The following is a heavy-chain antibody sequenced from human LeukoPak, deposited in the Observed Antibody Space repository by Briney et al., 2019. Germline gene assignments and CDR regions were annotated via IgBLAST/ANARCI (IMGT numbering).Heavy chain of an antibody. V-gene: IGHV3-23*01. CDR2: ISGSGGST. D-gene: IGHD3-22*01. CDR3: AKELGNYYDSSGYYLLEGPAGY. CDR1: GFIFSSYA. J-gene: IGHJ4*02. Sequence: GGSLRLSCAASGFIFSSYAMSWVRQAPGKGLEWVSGISGSGGSTYYADSVKGRFTISRDNSKNTLYLQMNSLRAEDTAVYYCAKELGNYYDSSGYYLLEGPAGYWGQGTLVTVSS.